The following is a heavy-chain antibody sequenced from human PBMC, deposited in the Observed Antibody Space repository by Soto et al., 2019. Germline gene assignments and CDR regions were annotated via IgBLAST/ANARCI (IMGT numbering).Heavy chain of an antibody. J-gene: IGHJ5*02. CDR1: GGSISSSSSY. CDR3: ARGRGEFDA. CDR2: IYSGST. D-gene: IGHD2-21*01. V-gene: IGHV4-39*07. Sequence: SETLSLTCTVSGGSISSSSSYWGWVRQPPGKGLEWMATIYSGSTYQNPSLKSRVTMSVDTSKNQFCLNLRSVSAADTAVYYCARGRGEFDAWGQGTPVTVSS.